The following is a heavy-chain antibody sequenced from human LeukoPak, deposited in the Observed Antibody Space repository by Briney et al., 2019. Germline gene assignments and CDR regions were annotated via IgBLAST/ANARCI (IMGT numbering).Heavy chain of an antibody. D-gene: IGHD5-24*01. CDR2: INHSGNT. CDR1: AGSISSYS. V-gene: IGHV4-59*08. CDR3: ARHLGDGYKRSFDY. J-gene: IGHJ4*02. Sequence: PSETLSLTCTVSAGSISSYSWSWIRQPPGKGLEWIAYINHSGNTNYNPSLKSRVTISVDTSKNQFSLKLSSVTAADTAVYYCARHLGDGYKRSFDYWGQGTLVTVSS.